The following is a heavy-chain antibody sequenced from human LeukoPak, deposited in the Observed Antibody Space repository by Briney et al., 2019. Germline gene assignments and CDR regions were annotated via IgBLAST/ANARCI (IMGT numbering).Heavy chain of an antibody. CDR2: IKKDGSEK. Sequence: GGSLRLSCATSGFTFSSYWMSWVRQAPGKGLEWVANIKKDGSEKNYVDSVKGQFTISRDNAKNSLYLQMSSLRDEDTAVYYCASVLQGGSSTGRGDGYWGQGTLVTVSS. V-gene: IGHV3-7*01. CDR3: ASVLQGGSSTGRGDGY. CDR1: GFTFSSYW. J-gene: IGHJ4*02. D-gene: IGHD3-9*01.